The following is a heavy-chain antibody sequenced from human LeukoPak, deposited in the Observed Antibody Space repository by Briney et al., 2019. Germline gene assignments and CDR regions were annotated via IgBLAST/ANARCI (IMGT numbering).Heavy chain of an antibody. CDR1: GGTFSSYA. CDR3: ARDGGIAAAYFDY. CDR2: IIPIFGTA. Sequence: SVKVSCKASGGTFSSYAISWVRQAPGQGLGWMGGIIPIFGTANYAQKFQGRVTITTDESTSTAYMELSSLRSEDTAVYYCARDGGIAAAYFDYWGQGTLVTVSS. V-gene: IGHV1-69*05. J-gene: IGHJ4*02. D-gene: IGHD6-13*01.